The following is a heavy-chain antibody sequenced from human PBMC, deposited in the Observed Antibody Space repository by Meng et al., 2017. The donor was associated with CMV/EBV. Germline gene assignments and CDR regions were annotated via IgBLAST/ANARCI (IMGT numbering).Heavy chain of an antibody. D-gene: IGHD3-3*01. CDR2: IWYDGSNK. CDR1: GFTFSSYG. CDR3: ARGRDRGGYYDFWSGYHSVVVYYFDY. Sequence: GGSLRLSCAASGFTFSSYGMHWVRQAPGKGLEWVAVIWYDGSNKYNADSVKGRFTISRDNSKNTLYLQMNSLRAEDTAVYYCARGRDRGGYYDFWSGYHSVVVYYFDYWGQGTLVTVSS. J-gene: IGHJ4*02. V-gene: IGHV3-33*01.